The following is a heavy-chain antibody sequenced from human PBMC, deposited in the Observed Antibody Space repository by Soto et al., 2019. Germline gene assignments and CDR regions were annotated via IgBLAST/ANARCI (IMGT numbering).Heavy chain of an antibody. CDR1: WLNFSTHG. CDR2: ISSGATHI. D-gene: IGHD5-12*01. J-gene: IGHJ4*02. V-gene: IGHV3-21*01. Sequence: WGALKTSFKGSWLNFSTHGMNRVPPAPGKGLEWVSFISSGATHIYYADSVKGRFTISRDNAKNSLFLQMNSLRAEDTAVYYCAWGWGYSGSIEPWDYWGQGTQVTVSS. CDR3: AWGWGYSGSIEPWDY.